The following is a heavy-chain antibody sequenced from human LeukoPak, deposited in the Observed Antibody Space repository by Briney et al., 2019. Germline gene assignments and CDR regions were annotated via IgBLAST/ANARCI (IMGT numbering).Heavy chain of an antibody. CDR2: IYDSGST. Sequence: SETLSLTCAVSGGSINNYYWSWIRQPPGKGLEWIGYIYDSGSTNYNPSLKSRVTTSLDTSKNQFSLKLSSVTAADTAIYYCAKHYMGSYDNRGLDYWGQGTLVTVSS. J-gene: IGHJ4*02. CDR3: AKHYMGSYDNRGLDY. CDR1: GGSINNYY. D-gene: IGHD3-10*01. V-gene: IGHV4-59*08.